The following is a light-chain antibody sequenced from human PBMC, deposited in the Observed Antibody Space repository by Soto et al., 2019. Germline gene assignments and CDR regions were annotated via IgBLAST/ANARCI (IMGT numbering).Light chain of an antibody. CDR3: QQYGSSPYT. J-gene: IGKJ2*01. CDR2: GAS. Sequence: EIVLTQSPGTLSLSPGERATLSCRASQSVSSSYLAWYQQKPGQAPGLLIYGASSRATGIPDRFSGSGSGTDFTLTFSRLEPEDFAVYYCQQYGSSPYTFGQGTKLEIK. CDR1: QSVSSSY. V-gene: IGKV3-20*01.